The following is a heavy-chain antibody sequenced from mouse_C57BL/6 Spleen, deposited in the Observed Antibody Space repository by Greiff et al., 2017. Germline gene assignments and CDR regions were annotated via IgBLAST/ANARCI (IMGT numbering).Heavy chain of an antibody. D-gene: IGHD2-4*01. V-gene: IGHV6-3*01. Sequence: EVHLVESGGGLVQPGGSMKLSCVASGFTFSNYWMNWVRQSPEKGLEWVAQIRLKSDNYATHYAESVKGRFTISRDDSKSSVYLQMNNLRAEDTGIYYCTVDYDYGAWFAYWGQGTLVTVSA. CDR2: IRLKSDNYAT. J-gene: IGHJ3*01. CDR1: GFTFSNYW. CDR3: TVDYDYGAWFAY.